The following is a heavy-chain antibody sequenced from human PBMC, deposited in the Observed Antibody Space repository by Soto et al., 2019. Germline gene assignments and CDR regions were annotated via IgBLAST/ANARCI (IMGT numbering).Heavy chain of an antibody. Sequence: PSETLSLTCTVSGGSINSYYWSWIRQPPGRGLEWIGYILYNGDTKYNPSLNSRVTISVDTSKNQFSLRLTSVTAADTAVYYCARDIGYYYDSSGSLAFDIWGQGTMVTVS. CDR3: ARDIGYYYDSSGSLAFDI. CDR1: GGSINSYY. V-gene: IGHV4-59*01. CDR2: ILYNGDT. D-gene: IGHD3-22*01. J-gene: IGHJ3*02.